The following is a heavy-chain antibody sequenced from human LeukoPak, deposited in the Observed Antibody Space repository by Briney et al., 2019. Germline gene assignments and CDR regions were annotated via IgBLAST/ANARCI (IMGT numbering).Heavy chain of an antibody. D-gene: IGHD3/OR15-3a*01. CDR3: ARDVLLTRTGMDV. J-gene: IGHJ6*03. V-gene: IGHV1-69*16. Sequence: SVKVSCKASGGSLSDYTISWVRQAPGHRLEWMGGIIPMLGTAKYAQNFRGRVTITTDDSSSTVYMELSSLRFEDTASYFCARDVLLTRTGMDVWGKGTTVTVSS. CDR2: IIPMLGTA. CDR1: GGSLSDYT.